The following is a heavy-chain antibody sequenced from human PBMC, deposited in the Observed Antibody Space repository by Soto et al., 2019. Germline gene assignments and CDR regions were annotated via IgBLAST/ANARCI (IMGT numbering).Heavy chain of an antibody. J-gene: IGHJ6*02. CDR1: GFTFSSYG. CDR2: IWYDGSNK. CDR3: ARDLADYDFWSGYYHYYYGMDV. Sequence: GGSLRLSCAASGFTFSSYGMHWVRQAPGKGLEWVAVIWYDGSNKYYADSVKGRFTISRDNSKNTLYLQMNSLRAEDTAVYYCARDLADYDFWSGYYHYYYGMDVWGQGTTVTVSS. V-gene: IGHV3-33*01. D-gene: IGHD3-3*01.